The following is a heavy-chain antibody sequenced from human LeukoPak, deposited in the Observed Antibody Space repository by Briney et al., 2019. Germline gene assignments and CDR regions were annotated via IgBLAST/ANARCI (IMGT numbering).Heavy chain of an antibody. V-gene: IGHV4-4*07. Sequence: SETLSLTCTVSGGSISSYYWSWIRQPAGKGLEWIGRINTSGSTNYNPSLKSRVTMSVDTSKNLFSLNLSSVTAADTAVYYCARYRCSSTSCYLGFAFDIWGQGTMVSVSS. J-gene: IGHJ3*02. D-gene: IGHD2-2*01. CDR1: GGSISSYY. CDR3: ARYRCSSTSCYLGFAFDI. CDR2: INTSGST.